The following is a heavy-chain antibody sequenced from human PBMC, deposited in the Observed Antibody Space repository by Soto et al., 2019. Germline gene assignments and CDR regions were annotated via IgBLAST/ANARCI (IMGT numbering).Heavy chain of an antibody. V-gene: IGHV3-23*01. J-gene: IGHJ6*02. CDR1: GFTFSTYA. CDR2: IDDSGVST. D-gene: IGHD6-6*01. CDR3: VKGQSSSWSQTGGMDV. Sequence: EVQLLESGGGLVQPGGSLRLSCAASGFTFSTYAMSWVRQAPGKGLEWVAGIDDSGVSTYYADSVKGRLTISRDNSKNTLYLQMGSLRPEDTAVYYCVKGQSSSWSQTGGMDVWGQGTTVTVSS.